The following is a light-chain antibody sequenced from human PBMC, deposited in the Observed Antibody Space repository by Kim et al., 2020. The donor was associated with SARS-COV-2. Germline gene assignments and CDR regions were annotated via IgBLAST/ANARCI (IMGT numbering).Light chain of an antibody. J-gene: IGKJ4*01. CDR1: QSVSSN. CDR2: DAS. CDR3: QQRSNWPLT. V-gene: IGKV3-11*01. Sequence: LSPGERATLSCRASQSVSSNFAWYQQKPGQAPRLLIYDASNRATGIPARFSGSGSGTDFTLIISSLEPEDFAVYYWQQRSNWPLTFGGGTKVDIK.